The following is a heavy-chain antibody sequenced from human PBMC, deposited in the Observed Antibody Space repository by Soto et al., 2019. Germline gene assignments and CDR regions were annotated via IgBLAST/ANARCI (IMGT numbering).Heavy chain of an antibody. D-gene: IGHD2-15*01. J-gene: IGHJ4*02. CDR1: GFSFSTSS. Sequence: PGGSLRLSCAASGFSFSTSSMAWVRQRPGKGLEWVSAISPSASDTLYADSVKGRFTISRDNSQNTLFLQMTSLRADDTAVYYCAKESRYCSGGSCYNWGQGTLVTVSS. V-gene: IGHV3-23*01. CDR2: ISPSASDT. CDR3: AKESRYCSGGSCYN.